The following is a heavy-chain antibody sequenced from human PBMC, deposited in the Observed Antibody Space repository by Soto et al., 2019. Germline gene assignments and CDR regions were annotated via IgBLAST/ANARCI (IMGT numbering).Heavy chain of an antibody. CDR1: GFTVSSNY. D-gene: IGHD2-21*01. V-gene: IGHV3-53*01. J-gene: IGHJ3*02. CDR2: IYSGGST. Sequence: GGSLRLSCAASGFTVSSNYMTWVRQAPGQGLEWVSIIYSGGSTYYADSVKGRFTVSRDKSKNTLYLQMNSLRAEDTAVYYCARGHSNAFDIWGQGTMVTVSS. CDR3: ARGHSNAFDI.